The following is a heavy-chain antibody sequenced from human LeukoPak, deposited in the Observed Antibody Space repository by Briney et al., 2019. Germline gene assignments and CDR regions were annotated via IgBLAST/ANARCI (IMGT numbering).Heavy chain of an antibody. Sequence: PGGSLRLSCAASGFTFSSYAMHWVRQAPGKGLEWVAVISYDGSNKYYADSVKGRFTISRDNSKNTLYLQMNSLRAEDTAVYYCARDHDGSGSYYGYYFDYWGQGTLVTVSS. CDR1: GFTFSSYA. V-gene: IGHV3-30-3*01. CDR3: ARDHDGSGSYYGYYFDY. J-gene: IGHJ4*02. D-gene: IGHD3-10*01. CDR2: ISYDGSNK.